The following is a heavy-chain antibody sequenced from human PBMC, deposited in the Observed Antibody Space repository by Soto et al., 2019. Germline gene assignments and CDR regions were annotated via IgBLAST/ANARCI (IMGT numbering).Heavy chain of an antibody. D-gene: IGHD2-15*01. CDR1: GTSVTSGDLS. CDR2: MYHTGSS. V-gene: IGHV4-30-2*01. Sequence: SETLSLTCTVSGTSVTSGDLSWAWIRQAPAKGLEWIGYMYHTGSSYYNPSLKSRITMSVDTSRNQFSLTLTSVTAADTALYYCARYLGPTPWFDPWGQGTLVTVSS. J-gene: IGHJ5*02. CDR3: ARYLGPTPWFDP.